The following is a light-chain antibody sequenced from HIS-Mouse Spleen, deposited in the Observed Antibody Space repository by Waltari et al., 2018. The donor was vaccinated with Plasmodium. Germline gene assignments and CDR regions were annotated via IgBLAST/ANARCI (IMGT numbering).Light chain of an antibody. CDR3: SSYAGSNNWV. Sequence: QSALTQPPSASGSPGQSVTISCTGTSSHVGGSKYFSCYQPHPGKAPNLMIYEVSKRPSGVPDRFSGSKSGNTASLTVSGLQAEDEADYYCSSYAGSNNWVFGGGTKLTVL. V-gene: IGLV2-8*01. CDR2: EVS. J-gene: IGLJ3*02. CDR1: SSHVGGSKY.